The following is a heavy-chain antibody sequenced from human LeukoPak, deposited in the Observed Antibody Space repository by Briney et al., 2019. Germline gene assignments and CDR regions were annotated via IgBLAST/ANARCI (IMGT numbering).Heavy chain of an antibody. CDR3: ATPYGSGSYYRSYYYYYGMDV. J-gene: IGHJ6*02. CDR2: IYSGGST. D-gene: IGHD3-10*01. CDR1: GFTFSDYY. V-gene: IGHV3-66*01. Sequence: PGGSLRLSCAASGFTFSDYYMSWVRQAPGKGLEWVSFIYSGGSTYYADSVKGRFTISRDNSKNTLYLQMNSLRAEDTAVYYCATPYGSGSYYRSYYYYYGMDVWGQGTTVTVSS.